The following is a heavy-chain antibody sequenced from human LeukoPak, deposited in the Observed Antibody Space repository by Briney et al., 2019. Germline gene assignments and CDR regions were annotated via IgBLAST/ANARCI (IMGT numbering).Heavy chain of an antibody. V-gene: IGHV4-34*01. CDR2: INHSGGT. Sequence: PSETLSLTCAVYGGSFSGYYWSWIRQPPGKGLEWIGEINHSGGTNYNPSLKSRVTISVDTSKNQFSLKLSSVTAADTAVYYCARCRPIVVVPAAMYGKYYYYYGMDVWGQGTTVTVSS. J-gene: IGHJ6*02. CDR3: ARCRPIVVVPAAMYGKYYYYYGMDV. D-gene: IGHD2-2*01. CDR1: GGSFSGYY.